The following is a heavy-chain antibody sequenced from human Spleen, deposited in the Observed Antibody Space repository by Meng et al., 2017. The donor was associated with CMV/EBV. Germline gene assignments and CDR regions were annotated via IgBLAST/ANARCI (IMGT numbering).Heavy chain of an antibody. V-gene: IGHV1-18*01. CDR2: VSGENGET. Sequence: QIQLVQSGPELRRPGASVTVSCKASGYKFDIYAITWVRQAPGQGLEWVGWVSGENGETNYGQKFQDRVTVTADTLTKTAYMEMRSLRSDDSAMYYCARAGAAVTTNFDFWGQGTLVTVSS. CDR3: ARAGAAVTTNFDF. CDR1: GYKFDIYA. J-gene: IGHJ4*02. D-gene: IGHD4-17*01.